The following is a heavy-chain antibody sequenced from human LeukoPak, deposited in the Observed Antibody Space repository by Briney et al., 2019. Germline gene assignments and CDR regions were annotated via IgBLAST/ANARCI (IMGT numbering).Heavy chain of an antibody. CDR2: IYYSGST. Sequence: PSETLSLTCTVSGGSFSSYYWTWIRQPPGKGLEWIGYIYYSGSTNYNPSLKSRVTISVDTSKNQFSLNLSSVTAADTAVYYCASYLPEGNWFYPWGQGTLVTVSS. J-gene: IGHJ5*02. D-gene: IGHD1-14*01. CDR3: ASYLPEGNWFYP. CDR1: GGSFSSYY. V-gene: IGHV4-59*01.